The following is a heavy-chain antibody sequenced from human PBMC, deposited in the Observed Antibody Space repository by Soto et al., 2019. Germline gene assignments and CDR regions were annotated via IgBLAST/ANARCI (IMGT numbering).Heavy chain of an antibody. J-gene: IGHJ6*02. D-gene: IGHD1-1*01. CDR2: IIPIFGTT. V-gene: IGHV1-69*12. CDR1: GGTFNSYA. CDR3: ARGIVTGSEYNYYYYGMDV. Sequence: QVQLVQSGAEVKMPGSSVKVCCKASGGTFNSYAIDWVRQAPGQGLEWMGAIIPIFGTTNYPQKLQGRVKLTADESTRTAYMELSTLRSEDTAVYYCARGIVTGSEYNYYYYGMDVWGQGTTVNVSS.